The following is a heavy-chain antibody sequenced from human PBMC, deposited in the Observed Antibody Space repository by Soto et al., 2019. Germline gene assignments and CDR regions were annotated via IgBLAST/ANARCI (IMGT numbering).Heavy chain of an antibody. CDR3: ARGDSTDCSNGVCSFFYNHDMDV. V-gene: IGHV1-2*04. D-gene: IGHD2-8*01. J-gene: IGHJ6*02. CDR1: GYSFTDYH. Sequence: ASVKVSCKASGYSFTDYHIHWVRQAPGQGLEWLGRINPKSGGTSTAQKFQGWVTMTTDTSIKPASMELTRLTSDDTAIYSCARGDSTDCSNGVCSFFYNHDMDVWGQGTTVTVSS. CDR2: INPKSGGT.